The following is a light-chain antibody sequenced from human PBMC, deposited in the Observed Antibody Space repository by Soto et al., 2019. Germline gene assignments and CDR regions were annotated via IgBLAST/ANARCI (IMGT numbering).Light chain of an antibody. Sequence: SYELTQPPSVSVAPGKTASVAGGGSNIGSKSVHWYQKKSGQAPVLVMYYDSDRPSGIPERFSGSNSGNTATLTISRVEAGDEADYYCQVWDISSGHVVFGGGTKRTVL. J-gene: IGLJ3*02. CDR2: YDS. V-gene: IGLV3-21*01. CDR3: QVWDISSGHVV. CDR1: NIGSKS.